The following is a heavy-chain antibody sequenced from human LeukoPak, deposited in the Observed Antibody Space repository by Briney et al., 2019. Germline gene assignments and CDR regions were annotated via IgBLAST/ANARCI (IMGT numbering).Heavy chain of an antibody. Sequence: GGSLRLSCTVSGFTVSSNSMSWVRQAPGKGLEWVSFIYSGGNTHYSDSVKGRFTISRDNSKNTLYLQMNSLRADDTAVYYCARRAGEFSHPYDYWGQGTLVTVSS. CDR2: IYSGGNT. J-gene: IGHJ4*02. D-gene: IGHD4-17*01. CDR3: ARRAGEFSHPYDY. V-gene: IGHV3-53*01. CDR1: GFTVSSNS.